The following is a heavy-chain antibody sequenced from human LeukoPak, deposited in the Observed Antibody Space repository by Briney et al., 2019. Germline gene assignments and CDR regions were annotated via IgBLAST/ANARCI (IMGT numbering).Heavy chain of an antibody. Sequence: SETLSLTCAVSGGSITSNNWWSWVRQSPGKGLEWIGEIYHTGNSNYNPSLKSRVTISVDTSKNQFSLKLSSVTAADTAVYYCARGSGSYRSYYYYYYMDVWGKGTTVTISS. V-gene: IGHV4-4*02. J-gene: IGHJ6*03. CDR3: ARGSGSYRSYYYYYYMDV. CDR2: IYHTGNS. CDR1: GGSITSNNW. D-gene: IGHD5-18*01.